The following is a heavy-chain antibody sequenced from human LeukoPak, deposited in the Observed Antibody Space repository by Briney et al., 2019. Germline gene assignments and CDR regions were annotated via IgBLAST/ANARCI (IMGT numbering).Heavy chain of an antibody. CDR3: ARDPLAGIAVAGNYYYYMDV. CDR2: INPSGGST. CDR1: GYTFTGYY. V-gene: IGHV1-46*01. J-gene: IGHJ6*03. Sequence: ASVKVSCKASGYTFTGYYMHWVRQAPGQGLEWMGIINPSGGSTSYAQKFQGGVTMTRDTSTSTVYMELSSLRSEDTAAYYCARDPLAGIAVAGNYYYYMDVWGKGTTVTVSS. D-gene: IGHD6-19*01.